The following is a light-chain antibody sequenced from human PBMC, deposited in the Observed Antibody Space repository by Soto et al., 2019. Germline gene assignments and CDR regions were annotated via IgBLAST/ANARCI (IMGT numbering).Light chain of an antibody. J-gene: IGLJ1*01. V-gene: IGLV2-8*01. CDR2: EGV. CDR3: KSYAGSNTYV. Sequence: QSALTQPPSASGSPGQSVTISCTGTKSDIGVYDFVSWYHHHPGKAPRLIIYEGVQRPSGVPDRFSGSKSGNTASLTVSGLQAADEADYFCKSYAGSNTYVFGSGTKVTVL. CDR1: KSDIGVYDF.